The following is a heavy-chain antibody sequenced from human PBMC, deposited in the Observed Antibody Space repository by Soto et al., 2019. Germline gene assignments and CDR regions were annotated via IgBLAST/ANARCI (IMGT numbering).Heavy chain of an antibody. CDR1: GFTFSSYA. J-gene: IGHJ5*02. CDR3: VKDSGWGSHGPDLGVDP. CDR2: ISSNGGST. V-gene: IGHV3-64D*08. Sequence: GGSLRLSCSASGFTFSSYAMHWVRQAPGKGLEYVSAISSNGGSTYYADSVKGRFTISRDNSKNTLYLQMSSLRAEDTAVYYCVKDSGWGSHGPDLGVDPWGQGNLVTVS. D-gene: IGHD3-16*01.